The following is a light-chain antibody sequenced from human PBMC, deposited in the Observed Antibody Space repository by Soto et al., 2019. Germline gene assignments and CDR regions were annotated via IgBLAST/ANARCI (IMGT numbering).Light chain of an antibody. CDR1: ESVSSN. Sequence: EKVMTQSPATLSVSPGERATLSCRASESVSSNLAWYHQKPGQAPRLLIYGAPTRATGIPARFSGSGSGTEFTLTISSLQSEDFGVYYCQQYDYWLSLTFGGGTKVQIK. CDR3: QQYDYWLSLT. J-gene: IGKJ4*01. CDR2: GAP. V-gene: IGKV3-15*01.